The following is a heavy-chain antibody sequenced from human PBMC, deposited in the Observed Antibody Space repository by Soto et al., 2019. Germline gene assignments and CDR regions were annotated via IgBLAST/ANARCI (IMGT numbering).Heavy chain of an antibody. CDR3: ARDGCSGGSCYSNDYYYYGMDV. V-gene: IGHV1-69*12. D-gene: IGHD2-15*01. Sequence: QVQLVQSGAEVKKPGSSVKVSCKASGGTFSSYAISWVRQAPGQGLEWMGGIIPIFGTANYAQKFQGRVTITADESTSXXYXEXXSLRSEDTAVYYCARDGCSGGSCYSNDYYYYGMDVWGQGTTVTVSS. J-gene: IGHJ6*02. CDR1: GGTFSSYA. CDR2: IIPIFGTA.